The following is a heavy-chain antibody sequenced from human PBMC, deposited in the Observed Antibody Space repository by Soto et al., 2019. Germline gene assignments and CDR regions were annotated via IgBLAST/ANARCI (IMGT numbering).Heavy chain of an antibody. V-gene: IGHV4-31*03. J-gene: IGHJ5*02. CDR3: ARSHDILHGYYWNWFDT. CDR2: IYYSGST. D-gene: IGHD3-9*01. Sequence: SETLSLTCTVSGGSISSGGYYWSWIRQHPGKGLEWIGYIYYSGSTYYNPSLKSRVTISVDTSKNQFSLKLSSVTAADTAVYYCARSHDILHGYYWNWFDTWGQGTLVTVSS. CDR1: GGSISSGGYY.